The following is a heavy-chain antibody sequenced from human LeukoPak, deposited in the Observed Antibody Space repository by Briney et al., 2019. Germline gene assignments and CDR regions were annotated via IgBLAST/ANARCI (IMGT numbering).Heavy chain of an antibody. V-gene: IGHV1-2*02. CDR2: INPNSGGT. Sequence: ASVKVSCKASGYTFTGYYMHWVRQAPGQGLEWMGWINPNSGGTNYAQKFQGRVTMTRDTSISTAYMELSRLRSDDTAVYYCARAAATPGGWFDPWGQGTLVTVSS. CDR1: GYTFTGYY. CDR3: ARAAATPGGWFDP. J-gene: IGHJ5*02. D-gene: IGHD2-15*01.